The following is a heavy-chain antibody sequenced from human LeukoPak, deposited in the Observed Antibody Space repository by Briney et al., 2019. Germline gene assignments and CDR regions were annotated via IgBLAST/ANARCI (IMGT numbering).Heavy chain of an antibody. CDR1: GASFSSGDQY. CDR3: SRGLDSRKLGC. D-gene: IGHD3-22*01. Sequence: SETLSLTCTVSGASFSSGDQYWNWIRQSPGKGLEWIGSIHPSGTLYNNPSLESRVTTSMDTSKNQFSLNLNSVTAADTAVYFCSRGLDSRKLGCWGQGTLVTVSS. J-gene: IGHJ4*02. V-gene: IGHV4-31*03. CDR2: IHPSGTL.